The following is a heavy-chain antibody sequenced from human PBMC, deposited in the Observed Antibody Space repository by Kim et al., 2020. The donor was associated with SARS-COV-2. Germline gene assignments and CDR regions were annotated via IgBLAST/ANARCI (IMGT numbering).Heavy chain of an antibody. D-gene: IGHD2-2*01. Sequence: SSPSLQCRVTISMDTSKNQFSLRLTSVTAADTAVYCCARDSAPSDGGIDVWGQGTAVTVSS. J-gene: IGHJ6*02. CDR3: ARDSAPSDGGIDV. V-gene: IGHV4-31*02.